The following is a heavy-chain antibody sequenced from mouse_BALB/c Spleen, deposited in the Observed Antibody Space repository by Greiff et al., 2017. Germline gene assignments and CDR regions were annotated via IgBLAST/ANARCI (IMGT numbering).Heavy chain of an antibody. Sequence: QVQLKESGAELVRPGASVTLSCKASGYTFTDYEMHWVKQTPVHGLEWIGAIDPETGGTAYNQKFKGKATLTADKSSSTAYMELRSLTSEDSAVYYCLYGNYDYYYAMDYWGQGTSVTVSS. V-gene: IGHV1-15*01. CDR2: IDPETGGT. CDR3: LYGNYDYYYAMDY. CDR1: GYTFTDYE. J-gene: IGHJ4*01. D-gene: IGHD2-1*01.